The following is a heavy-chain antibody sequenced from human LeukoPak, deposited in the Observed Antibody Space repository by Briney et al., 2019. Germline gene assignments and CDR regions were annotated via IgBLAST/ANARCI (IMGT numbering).Heavy chain of an antibody. CDR2: INHSGST. D-gene: IGHD4-23*01. CDR3: ARGRGYGGNSRFDY. Sequence: SETLSLTCTVSGGSISSDYWSWIRQPPGKGLEWIGEINHSGSTNYNPSLKSRVTISVDTSKNQFSLKLSSVTAADTAVYYCARGRGYGGNSRFDYWGQGTLVTVSS. J-gene: IGHJ4*02. CDR1: GGSISSDY. V-gene: IGHV4-34*01.